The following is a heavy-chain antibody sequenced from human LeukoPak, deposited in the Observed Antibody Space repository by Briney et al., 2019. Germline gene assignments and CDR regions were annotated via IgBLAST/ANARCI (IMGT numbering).Heavy chain of an antibody. D-gene: IGHD3-3*02. CDR3: ARTPRAAFLEWLYGYFDY. Sequence: GGSLRLSCAASGFTFSSYSMNWVRQAPGKGLERVSSISSSSSYIYYADSVKGRFTISRDNAKNSLYLQMNSLRAEDTAVYYCARTPRAAFLEWLYGYFDYWGQGTLVTVSS. V-gene: IGHV3-21*01. CDR2: ISSSSSYI. CDR1: GFTFSSYS. J-gene: IGHJ4*02.